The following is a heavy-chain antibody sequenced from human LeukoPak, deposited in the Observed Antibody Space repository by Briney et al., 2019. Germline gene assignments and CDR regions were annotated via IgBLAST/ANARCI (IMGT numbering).Heavy chain of an antibody. CDR3: ARARPSSFDY. Sequence: ASVKVSCKASGHTFTSYDINWVRHAPGQGLEWMGWMNPNSGNTGYAQKFQGRVTITRNTSISTAYMELSSLRSEDTAVYYCARARPSSFDYWGQGTLVTVSS. CDR2: MNPNSGNT. J-gene: IGHJ4*02. CDR1: GHTFTSYD. V-gene: IGHV1-8*03.